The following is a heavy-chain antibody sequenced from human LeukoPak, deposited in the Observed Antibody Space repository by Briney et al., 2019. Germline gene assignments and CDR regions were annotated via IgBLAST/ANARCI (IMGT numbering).Heavy chain of an antibody. CDR3: ARRYCGGGSCRDALDI. CDR1: GGSISSRGYY. J-gene: IGHJ3*02. D-gene: IGHD2-15*01. V-gene: IGHV4-39*07. CDR2: ITYSGST. Sequence: SETLSLTCTVSGGSISSRGYYWGWIRQPPGKGLEWIGTITYSGSTYFSPSVKSRVTMSMDTSKNQFSLNLTSVTAADTAVYYCARRYCGGGSCRDALDIWGQGTMVTVSS.